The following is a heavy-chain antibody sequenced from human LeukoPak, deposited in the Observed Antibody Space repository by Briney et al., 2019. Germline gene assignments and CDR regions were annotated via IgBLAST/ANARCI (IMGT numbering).Heavy chain of an antibody. CDR3: ARGVRYSYGMDV. CDR2: IYYSGST. D-gene: IGHD3-9*01. Sequence: SETLSLTCTVSGGSISSGGYDWSWIRQHPGKGLEWIGYIYYSGSTYYNPSLKSRVTISVDTSKNQFSLKLSSVTAADTAVYYCARGVRYSYGMDVWGQGTTVTASS. CDR1: GGSISSGGYD. J-gene: IGHJ6*02. V-gene: IGHV4-31*03.